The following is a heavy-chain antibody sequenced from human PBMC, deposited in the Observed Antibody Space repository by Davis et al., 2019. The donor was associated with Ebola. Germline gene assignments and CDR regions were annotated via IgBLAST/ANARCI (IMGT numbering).Heavy chain of an antibody. D-gene: IGHD6-19*01. CDR3: TSLIAVAGNYYYYGMDV. J-gene: IGHJ6*02. Sequence: PGGSLRLSCAASGFTFSSYAMSWVRQAPGKGLEWVSAISGSGGSTYYADSVKGRFTISRDNSKNTLYLQMNSLKTEDTAVYYCTSLIAVAGNYYYYGMDVWGQGTTVTVSS. CDR1: GFTFSSYA. CDR2: ISGSGGST. V-gene: IGHV3-23*01.